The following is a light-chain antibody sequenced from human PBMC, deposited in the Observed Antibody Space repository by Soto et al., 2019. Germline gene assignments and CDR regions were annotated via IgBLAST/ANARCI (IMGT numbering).Light chain of an antibody. J-gene: IGLJ1*01. V-gene: IGLV2-23*02. CDR2: EVS. CDR1: NNDVGSYNL. CDR3: CSYAGTSTPYV. Sequence: QSGSAQPFTGYGAPGQSIPIPCSGTNNDVGSYNLVSWYQQHPGKAPKLMISEVSKRPSGVSNRFSGSKSGNTASLTISGLQAEDEADYFCCSYAGTSTPYVFGTGTKVTVL.